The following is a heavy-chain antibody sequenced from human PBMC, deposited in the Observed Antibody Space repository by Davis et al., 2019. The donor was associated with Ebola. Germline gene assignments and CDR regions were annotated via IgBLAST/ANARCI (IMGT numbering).Heavy chain of an antibody. CDR1: GYSFTSHW. CDR2: IFPGDSDT. D-gene: IGHD2-15*01. CDR3: ARRNGYCSGGSCYWDFDY. Sequence: GESLKISCKGSGYSFTSHWIVWVRQMPGKGLECMGIIFPGDSDTRYSPSFQGQVTISADKSITTAYLQWSSLKASDTAMYYCARRNGYCSGGSCYWDFDYWGQGTLVTVSS. J-gene: IGHJ4*02. V-gene: IGHV5-51*01.